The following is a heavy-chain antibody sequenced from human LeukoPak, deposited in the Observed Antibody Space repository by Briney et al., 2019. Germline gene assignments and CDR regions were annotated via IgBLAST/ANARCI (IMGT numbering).Heavy chain of an antibody. Sequence: SETLSLTCTVSGASISSYYGSWIRQPPGKGLEWIGYIYYRGSTHYNPSLKSRVTISVDTSKNQFSLKLSSVTAADTAVYYCASGPYPAAGTDHQFDFWGQGTLVTVSS. D-gene: IGHD6-13*01. CDR1: GASISSYY. J-gene: IGHJ4*02. CDR3: ASGPYPAAGTDHQFDF. CDR2: IYYRGST. V-gene: IGHV4-59*01.